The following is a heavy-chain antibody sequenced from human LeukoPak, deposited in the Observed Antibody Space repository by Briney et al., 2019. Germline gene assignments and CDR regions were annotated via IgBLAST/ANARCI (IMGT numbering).Heavy chain of an antibody. V-gene: IGHV4-39*01. CDR1: GGSISSSSYY. Sequence: ASETLSLTCTVSGGSISSSSYYWGWIRQPPGKGLEWIGSIYYSGSTYYNPSLKSRVTISVDTSKNQFSLKLSSVTAADTAVYYCARHRRFRAYLYSSSWYGDAFDIWGQGTMVTVSS. CDR3: ARHRRFRAYLYSSSWYGDAFDI. J-gene: IGHJ3*02. D-gene: IGHD6-13*01. CDR2: IYYSGST.